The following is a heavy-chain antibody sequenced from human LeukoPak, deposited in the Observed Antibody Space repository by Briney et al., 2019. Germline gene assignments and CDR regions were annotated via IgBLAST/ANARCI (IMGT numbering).Heavy chain of an antibody. CDR1: GYTFTGYY. V-gene: IGHV1-2*06. CDR3: TRESGSYHGNDY. D-gene: IGHD1-26*01. CDR2: INPNNGAT. J-gene: IGHJ4*02. Sequence: ASVKVSCKASGYTFTGYYMHWVRQAPGQGLEWMGRINPNNGATNYAQKLQGRVTITGDTSISTTYMELSSLRSDDTAVYYCTRESGSYHGNDYWGQGTLVTVSS.